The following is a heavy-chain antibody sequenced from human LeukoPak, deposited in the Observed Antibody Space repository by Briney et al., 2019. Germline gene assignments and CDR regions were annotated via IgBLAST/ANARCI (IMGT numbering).Heavy chain of an antibody. CDR3: ARGVNYYDPYYFDY. J-gene: IGHJ4*02. CDR2: IYTSGST. D-gene: IGHD3-22*01. Sequence: SETLSLTCTVSGGSISSYYWSWIRQPAGKGLEWIGRIYTSGSTNYNPSLKSRVTISVDTSKNQFSLKLSSVTAADTAVYYCARGVNYYDPYYFDYWGQGTLVTVSS. CDR1: GGSISSYY. V-gene: IGHV4-4*07.